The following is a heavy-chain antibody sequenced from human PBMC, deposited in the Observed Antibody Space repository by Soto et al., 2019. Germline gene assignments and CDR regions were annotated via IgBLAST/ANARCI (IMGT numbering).Heavy chain of an antibody. CDR3: ARDGGGGDRIAAHLGGIDP. CDR1: GGSISSSSSYY. D-gene: IGHD6-6*01. J-gene: IGHJ5*02. CDR2: IYTSGST. Sequence: QLQLQESGPGLVKPSETLSLACTVSGGSISSSSSYYWAWVRQSPGKGLEWIGSIYTSGSTNYNPSLKSRVTMSVDTSKTQFSRKLSSVTAADTAVYYWARDGGGGDRIAAHLGGIDPWGQGTLVTVSS. V-gene: IGHV4-39*07.